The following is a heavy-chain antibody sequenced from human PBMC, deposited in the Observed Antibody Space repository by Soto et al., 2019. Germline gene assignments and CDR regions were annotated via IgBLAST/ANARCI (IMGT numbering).Heavy chain of an antibody. CDR2: IYYSGST. Sequence: TLSLTCTVSGGSISSGGYYWSWIRQHPGKGLEWIGYIYYSGSTYYNPSLKSRVTISVDTSKNQFSLKLSSVTAADTAVYYCARGASSSSWYGAGDLDSMDVWGQGTTVTVSS. V-gene: IGHV4-31*03. J-gene: IGHJ6*02. CDR1: GGSISSGGYY. CDR3: ARGASSSSWYGAGDLDSMDV. D-gene: IGHD6-13*01.